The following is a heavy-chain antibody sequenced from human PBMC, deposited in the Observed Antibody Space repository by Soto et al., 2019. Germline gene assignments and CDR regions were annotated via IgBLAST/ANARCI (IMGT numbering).Heavy chain of an antibody. Sequence: GGSLRLSCAASGFTFSSYSMNWVRQAPGKGLEWVSSISSSSSYIYYADSVKGRFTISRDNAKNSLYLQMNSLRAEDTAMYYCARDNAVTTSTGEDYYGMDVWGQGTTVTVSS. CDR2: ISSSSSYI. D-gene: IGHD4-4*01. V-gene: IGHV3-21*01. J-gene: IGHJ6*02. CDR1: GFTFSSYS. CDR3: ARDNAVTTSTGEDYYGMDV.